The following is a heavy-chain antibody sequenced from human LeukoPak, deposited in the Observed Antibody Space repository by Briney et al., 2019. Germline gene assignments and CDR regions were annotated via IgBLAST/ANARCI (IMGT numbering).Heavy chain of an antibody. J-gene: IGHJ4*02. CDR3: AKNFAYYYDSSASFDC. CDR1: GFTFSSYG. V-gene: IGHV3-30*18. D-gene: IGHD3-22*01. Sequence: GGSLRLSCAASGFTFSSYGMHWVRQAPGKGLEWVAVISYDGSNKYYADSVKGRFTISRDNSKNTLYLQMNSLRAEDTAVYYCAKNFAYYYDSSASFDCWGQGTLVTVPS. CDR2: ISYDGSNK.